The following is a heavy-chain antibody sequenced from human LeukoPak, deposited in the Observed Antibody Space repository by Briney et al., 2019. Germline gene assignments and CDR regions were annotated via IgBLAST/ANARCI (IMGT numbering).Heavy chain of an antibody. J-gene: IGHJ4*02. D-gene: IGHD3-22*01. CDR2: ISYTEGT. CDR1: GVSINVYY. Sequence: ADTLSLICGVCGVSINVYYWRWIRQSPGKGLEGSGEISYTEGTMYNPSLENRVTMSGGTSENQLSLKLIFLSAADTAVYYCARIRCGHSGSLCYNHWGLGTLVTVSS. CDR3: ARIRCGHSGSLCYNH. V-gene: IGHV4-34*01.